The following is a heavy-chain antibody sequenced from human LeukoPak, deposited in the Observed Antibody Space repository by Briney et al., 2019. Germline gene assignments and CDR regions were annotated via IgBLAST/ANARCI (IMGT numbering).Heavy chain of an antibody. Sequence: GGSLRLSCAASGFTFSDYYMTWIRQAPGKGLEWVSYISSSGSTIYYADSVKGRFTISRDNAKNSLYLQMNSLRAEDTAVYYCARARTTVTTFDYWGQGTLVTVSS. CDR3: ARARTTVTTFDY. CDR2: ISSSGSTI. V-gene: IGHV3-11*04. J-gene: IGHJ4*02. D-gene: IGHD4-17*01. CDR1: GFTFSDYY.